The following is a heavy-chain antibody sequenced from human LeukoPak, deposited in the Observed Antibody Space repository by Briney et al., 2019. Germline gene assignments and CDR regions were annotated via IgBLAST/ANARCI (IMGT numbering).Heavy chain of an antibody. J-gene: IGHJ4*02. Sequence: GGSLRLSCAASGFTFNNYSMNWVRQAPGKGLEWISYVSANGDTIYHADSVRGRFTISRDNAKNSLYLQMNSLRAEDTALYYCVSAYGGLLDYWGQGTLVTVSS. D-gene: IGHD3-16*01. CDR1: GFTFNNYS. V-gene: IGHV3-48*04. CDR3: VSAYGGLLDY. CDR2: VSANGDTI.